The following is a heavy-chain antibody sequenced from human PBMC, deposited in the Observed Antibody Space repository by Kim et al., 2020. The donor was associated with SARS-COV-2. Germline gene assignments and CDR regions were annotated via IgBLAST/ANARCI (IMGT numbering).Heavy chain of an antibody. Sequence: GGSLRLSCAASGFNFYSYGMHWVRQAPGKGLEWVAVIWYDGSNKYYADSVKGRFTISRDNSKDGLYLQMNSLRVEDTAVYYCARGGRDWCMDVWGQGTTVTVSS. CDR2: IWYDGSNK. J-gene: IGHJ6*02. D-gene: IGHD3-9*01. CDR1: GFNFYSYG. V-gene: IGHV3-33*01. CDR3: ARGGRDWCMDV.